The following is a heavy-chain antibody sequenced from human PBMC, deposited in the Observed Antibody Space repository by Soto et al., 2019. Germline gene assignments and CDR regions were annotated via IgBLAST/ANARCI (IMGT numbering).Heavy chain of an antibody. D-gene: IGHD2-15*01. CDR2: MHYTGPT. Sequence: SETLSLTGGVSGGSVSNSDYYWGWIRQPPGKGLEWIASMHYTGPTYYEPSVKMRVTICVGTCTNQCRRILNSVTTAGRAVYFCTKEPYIDRRGYQQGSSCFGPWGHGTQVTVSS. V-gene: IGHV4-39*01. J-gene: IGHJ5*02. CDR1: GGSVSNSDYY. CDR3: TKEPYIDRRGYQQGSSCFGP.